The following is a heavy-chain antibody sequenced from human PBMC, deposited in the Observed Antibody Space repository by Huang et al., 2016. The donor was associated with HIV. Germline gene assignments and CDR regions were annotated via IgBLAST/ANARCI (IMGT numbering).Heavy chain of an antibody. CDR2: SNTVTGKP. J-gene: IGHJ3*02. V-gene: IGHV7-4-1*02. CDR1: GYTFTNYG. Sequence: QVQLVQSGSELKKPGASVKVSCKASGYTFTNYGVHWVRQAPGQGLEWMGLSNTVTGKPRYAQGLTGRFVFSLDTSVNTAYLQISSLKAADSAIYYCVRVRRVMDTYCVADCSTLEAFDIWGQGTVVTVSA. D-gene: IGHD2-21*02. CDR3: VRVRRVMDTYCVADCSTLEAFDI.